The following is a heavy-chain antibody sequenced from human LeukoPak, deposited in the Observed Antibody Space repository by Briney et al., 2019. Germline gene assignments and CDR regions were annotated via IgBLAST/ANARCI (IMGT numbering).Heavy chain of an antibody. CDR1: GFTFSSYA. Sequence: GGSLRLSCAASGFTFSSYAMSWVRQAPGKGLEWVSAISGSGGSTYYADFVKGRFTISRDNSKNTLYLQMNSLRAEDTAVYYCARPRGYSYGYYAFDIWGQGTMVTVSS. D-gene: IGHD5-18*01. CDR2: ISGSGGST. V-gene: IGHV3-23*01. CDR3: ARPRGYSYGYYAFDI. J-gene: IGHJ3*02.